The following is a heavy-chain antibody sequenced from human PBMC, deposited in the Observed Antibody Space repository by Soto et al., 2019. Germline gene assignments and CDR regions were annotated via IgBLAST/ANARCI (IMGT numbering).Heavy chain of an antibody. J-gene: IGHJ4*02. CDR1: GFSVTANY. V-gene: IGHV3-53*01. CDR2: IYSGGST. D-gene: IGHD5-12*01. Sequence: EVQVVESGGGLIQPGGSLRLSCEVSGFSVTANYMSWVRQAPEKGLGWVSVIYSGGSTYYVDSVKGRFSISRDISKNTLYLQMNSLRAEDTAVYYCHGYGYWGQGTLVTVSS. CDR3: HGYGY.